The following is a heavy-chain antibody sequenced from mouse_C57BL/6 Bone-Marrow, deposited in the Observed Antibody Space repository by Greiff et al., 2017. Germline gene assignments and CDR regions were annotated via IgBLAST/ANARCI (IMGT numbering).Heavy chain of an antibody. CDR3: ARGIRYYGSSYDWYFDV. Sequence: LQQPGAELVKPGASVKMSCKASGYTFTSYWITWVKQRPGQGLEWIGDIYPGSGSTNYNEKFKSKATLTVDTSSSTAYMQLSSLTSEDSAVYYCARGIRYYGSSYDWYFDVWGTGTTVTVSS. V-gene: IGHV1-55*01. CDR2: IYPGSGST. J-gene: IGHJ1*03. CDR1: GYTFTSYW. D-gene: IGHD1-1*01.